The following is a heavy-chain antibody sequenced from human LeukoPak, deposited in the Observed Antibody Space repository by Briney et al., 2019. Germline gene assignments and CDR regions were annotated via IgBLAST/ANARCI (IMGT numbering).Heavy chain of an antibody. V-gene: IGHV1-2*03. CDR3: ARHRGIYDG. Sequence: GASVKVSCKASGYTFTDYYIHWVQQAPGQGLEWMGWINPNSGGTNYAQKFQGRITMTRDTSISTAYMEVSRLRFDDTAVYYCARHRGIYDGWGQGTLVTVSS. J-gene: IGHJ4*02. CDR1: GYTFTDYY. D-gene: IGHD2/OR15-2a*01. CDR2: INPNSGGT.